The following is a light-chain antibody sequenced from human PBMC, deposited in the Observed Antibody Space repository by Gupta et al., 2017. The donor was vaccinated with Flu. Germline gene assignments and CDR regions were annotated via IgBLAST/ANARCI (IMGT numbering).Light chain of an antibody. V-gene: IGKV4-1*01. CDR1: QSVLYSANNKNY. CDR2: WAS. Sequence: DIVMTQSPDSLAVSLGERATINCKSSQSVLYSANNKNYLAWYQQKPGQPPKLLIYWASTRESGVPDRFSGSGSGTDFTLTISSLQTEDVAVYYCQQFSSTPYIFGQGTKLAIK. CDR3: QQFSSTPYI. J-gene: IGKJ2*01.